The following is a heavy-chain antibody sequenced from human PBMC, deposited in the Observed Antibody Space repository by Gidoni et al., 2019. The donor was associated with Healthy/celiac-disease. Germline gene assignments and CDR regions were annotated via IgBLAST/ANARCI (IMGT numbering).Heavy chain of an antibody. CDR3: ARVLGYYDSSASLNWFDP. J-gene: IGHJ5*02. CDR1: GYTFTSYG. CDR2: ISAYNGNT. Sequence: QVQLVQSGAEVKKPGASVKISCKASGYTFTSYGISWVRQAPGQGLEWMGWISAYNGNTNYAQKLQGRVTMTTDTSTSTAYMELRSLRSDDTAVYYCARVLGYYDSSASLNWFDPWGQGTLVTVSS. V-gene: IGHV1-18*01. D-gene: IGHD3-22*01.